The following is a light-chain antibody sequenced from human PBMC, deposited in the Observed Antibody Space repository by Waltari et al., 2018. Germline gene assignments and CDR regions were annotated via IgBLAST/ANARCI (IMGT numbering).Light chain of an antibody. CDR2: KAS. CDR1: QSLVHSDGITY. Sequence: DVVMTQSPLSLSVTLGQPASIPCRSSQSLVHSDGITYLNWFKQKPGQSPRRLIYKASGRESGVPDRLSASGSGTDFTLKISRVEADDVGVYYCMQGTHWPLYTFGQGTKLEI. CDR3: MQGTHWPLYT. V-gene: IGKV2-30*02. J-gene: IGKJ2*01.